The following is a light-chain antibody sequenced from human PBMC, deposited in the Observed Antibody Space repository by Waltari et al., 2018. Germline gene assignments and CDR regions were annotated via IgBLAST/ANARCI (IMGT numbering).Light chain of an antibody. J-gene: IGKJ4*01. Sequence: NYLGGYQHKPGQPPRLLINDASNRAPGVPARLSGSGSGTDFTLTISSLEPEDFGVSYCQQYYNAPLTFGGGTKVEIK. CDR2: DAS. CDR1: NY. V-gene: IGKV3-11*01. CDR3: QQYYNAPLT.